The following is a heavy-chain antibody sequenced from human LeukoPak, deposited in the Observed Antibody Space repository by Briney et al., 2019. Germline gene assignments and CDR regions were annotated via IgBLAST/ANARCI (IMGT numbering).Heavy chain of an antibody. J-gene: IGHJ3*02. CDR3: ARIYCSGGSCYSVFDAFDI. V-gene: IGHV3-7*03. CDR2: IKQDGSEK. D-gene: IGHD2-15*01. Sequence: GGSLRLSCAASGFTFSSYSMSWVRQAPGKGLEWVANIKQDGSEKYYVDSVKGRFTISSDNAKNSLYLQMNSLRAEDTAVYYCARIYCSGGSCYSVFDAFDIWGQGTMVTVSS. CDR1: GFTFSSYS.